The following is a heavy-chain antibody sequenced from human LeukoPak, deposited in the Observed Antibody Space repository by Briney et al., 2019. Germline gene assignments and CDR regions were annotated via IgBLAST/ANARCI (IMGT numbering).Heavy chain of an antibody. J-gene: IGHJ5*02. Sequence: SETLSLTCTVAGGSISSHYWSWIRQPPGKGLEWNGYIYYSGSTNYNPSLKGRVTISVDTSKNQFSRKLSSVTAADTAVYYCARNIAAAGTGIWFDPWGQGTLVTVSS. V-gene: IGHV4-59*11. CDR3: ARNIAAAGTGIWFDP. CDR2: IYYSGST. D-gene: IGHD6-13*01. CDR1: GGSISSHY.